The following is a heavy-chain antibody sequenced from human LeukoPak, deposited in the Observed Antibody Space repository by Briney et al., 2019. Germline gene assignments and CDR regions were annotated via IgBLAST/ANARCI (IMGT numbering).Heavy chain of an antibody. D-gene: IGHD2-15*01. CDR1: GYSFTNNW. CDR2: TYPGDSNT. Sequence: GESLKISCKGSGYSFTNNWIGWVRQMPGKGLEWMGITYPGDSNTRYSPTFQGQVTISADKSISSAYLQWSSLKASDTAMYYCVRSPACSSGTCYPNWFDPWGQGTLVTVSS. J-gene: IGHJ5*02. CDR3: VRSPACSSGTCYPNWFDP. V-gene: IGHV5-51*01.